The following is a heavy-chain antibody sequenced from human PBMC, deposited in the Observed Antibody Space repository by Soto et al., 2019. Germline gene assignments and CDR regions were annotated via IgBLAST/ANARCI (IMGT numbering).Heavy chain of an antibody. Sequence: QVQLQQWGAGLLKPSETLSLTCAVYGGSFSGYYWTWIRQPPGTGLEWIGEINHRGSTHYNPSLKTRVPISVDTSNNQFSLKLTSVTAADTAVYYCERDKITGLFDYWGQGTLVTVSS. CDR2: INHRGST. CDR3: ERDKITGLFDY. J-gene: IGHJ4*02. V-gene: IGHV4-34*01. D-gene: IGHD2-8*02. CDR1: GGSFSGYY.